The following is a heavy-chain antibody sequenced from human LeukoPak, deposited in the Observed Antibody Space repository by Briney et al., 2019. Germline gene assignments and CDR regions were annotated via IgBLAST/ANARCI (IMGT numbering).Heavy chain of an antibody. V-gene: IGHV4-59*01. J-gene: IGHJ6*03. CDR1: GGSISSYY. CDR3: ARGAAGPPDSGYSYYYMDV. Sequence: RTSETLSLTCTVSGGSISSYYWSWIRQPPGKGLEWIGYIYHSGSTNYNPSLKSRVTISVDTSKNQFSLKLSSVTAADTAVYYCARGAAGPPDSGYSYYYMDVWGKGTTVTISS. CDR2: IYHSGST. D-gene: IGHD1-26*01.